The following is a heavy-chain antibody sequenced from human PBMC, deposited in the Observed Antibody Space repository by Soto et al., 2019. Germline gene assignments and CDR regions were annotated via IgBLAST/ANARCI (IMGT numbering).Heavy chain of an antibody. V-gene: IGHV4-34*01. CDR2: INHSGST. CDR1: GGSFSGYY. J-gene: IGHJ4*02. D-gene: IGHD4-17*01. Sequence: SETLSLTCAVYGGSFSGYYWCWIRQTPGKGLEWIGEINHSGSTNYNPSLKSRVTISVDTSKNQFSLKLSSVTAADTAVYYCASTVTTNPTFDAWGQGTLVTVS. CDR3: ASTVTTNPTFDA.